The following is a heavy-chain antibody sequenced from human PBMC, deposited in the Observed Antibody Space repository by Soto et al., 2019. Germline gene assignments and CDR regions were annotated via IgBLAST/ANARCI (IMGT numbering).Heavy chain of an antibody. CDR2: ISAHNGNT. CDR1: GYAFTTYG. J-gene: IGHJ4*02. Sequence: QVHLVQSGAEVKKPGASVKVSCQASGYAFTTYGITWVRPAPGQGLEWMGWISAHNGNTNYAQKLQGRVTVSRDRSTSTAYMELRGLRSGDTAVYYCARGRYGDYWGQGALVTVSS. D-gene: IGHD1-1*01. V-gene: IGHV1-18*01. CDR3: ARGRYGDY.